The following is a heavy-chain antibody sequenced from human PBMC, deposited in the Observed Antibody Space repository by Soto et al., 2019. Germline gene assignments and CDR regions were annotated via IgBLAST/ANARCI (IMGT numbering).Heavy chain of an antibody. CDR2: IIPIFGTA. Sequence: SVKVSCKASGGTFSSYAISWVRQAPGQGLEWMGGIIPIFGTASYAQKFQGRVTITADESTSTAYMELSGLRSEDTAVYYCARHYYYDSSGYYPNSAFDIWGQGTMVTVSS. J-gene: IGHJ3*02. CDR3: ARHYYYDSSGYYPNSAFDI. D-gene: IGHD3-22*01. V-gene: IGHV1-69*13. CDR1: GGTFSSYA.